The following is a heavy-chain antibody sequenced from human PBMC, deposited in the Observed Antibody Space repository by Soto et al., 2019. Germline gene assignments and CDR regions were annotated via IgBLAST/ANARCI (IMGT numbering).Heavy chain of an antibody. CDR3: VNGGGVLTAILDY. CDR1: EFTFSNYA. CDR2: ISSHGHRT. Sequence: GGSLRLSCSAFEFTFSNYAMHWVRQAPGRGLEYVSAISSHGHRTYYVDSVKGRFTISRDNSNNTLYLQMSSLTAEDTAGYYCVNGGGVLTAILDYWGQGTLVTLSS. V-gene: IGHV3-64D*06. D-gene: IGHD2-21*02. J-gene: IGHJ4*02.